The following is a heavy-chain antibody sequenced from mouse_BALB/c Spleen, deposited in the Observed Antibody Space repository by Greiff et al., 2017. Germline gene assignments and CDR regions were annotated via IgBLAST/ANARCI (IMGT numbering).Heavy chain of an antibody. J-gene: IGHJ2*01. V-gene: IGHV14-4*02. CDR3: NAATGGNACDY. D-gene: IGHD1-1*02. CDR2: IDPDNGDT. Sequence: EVQLMESGAELVRSGASVKLSCTASGFNIKDYYMHWVKQRPEQGLEWIGWIDPDNGDTEYAPKFQGKATMTADTSSNTAYLQLSSLTSEDAAVYYCNAATGGNACDYWGQGTTLTVSS. CDR1: GFNIKDYY.